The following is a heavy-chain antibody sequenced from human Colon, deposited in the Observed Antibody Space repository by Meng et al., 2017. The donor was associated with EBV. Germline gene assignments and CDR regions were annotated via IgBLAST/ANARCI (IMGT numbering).Heavy chain of an antibody. CDR3: ARVSGRSFDP. Sequence: APVFFTPHETISPHWPELVAPCALCVYYLSSIRHTPGTGLDWIAYIYYIGGTHYNPSLKGRLTISLDTSKNQFSLSLRSVTAADTAVYYCARVSGRSFDPWGQGTLVTVSS. V-gene: IGHV4-61*08. CDR1: VAPCALCVYY. J-gene: IGHJ5*02. CDR2: IYYIGGT. D-gene: IGHD3-10*01.